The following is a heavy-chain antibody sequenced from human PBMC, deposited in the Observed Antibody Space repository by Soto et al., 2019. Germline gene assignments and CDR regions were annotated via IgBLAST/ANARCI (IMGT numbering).Heavy chain of an antibody. J-gene: IGHJ4*02. Sequence: QVQLQQWGAGLLKPSETLSLSCAVYGGSFSGYYWNWIRQAPGKGLEWIGEIHHSGTTNYNPSLKSRASISIDTSKNQISLNLNAVTAADTALDYCARGATQLWLEDWGQGTLVTVSS. CDR3: ARGATQLWLED. V-gene: IGHV4-34*01. CDR1: GGSFSGYY. CDR2: IHHSGTT. D-gene: IGHD5-18*01.